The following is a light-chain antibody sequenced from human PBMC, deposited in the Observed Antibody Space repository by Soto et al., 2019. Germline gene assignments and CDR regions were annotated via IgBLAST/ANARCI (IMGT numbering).Light chain of an antibody. CDR3: AAWDDSLNGVV. V-gene: IGLV1-47*01. CDR1: SSNIGSNY. J-gene: IGLJ2*01. Sequence: QAVVTQPPSASGTPGQRVTISCSGSSSNIGSNYVYWYQQLPGTAPKLLIYRNNQRPSGVPDRFSGSKSGTSASLAISGLRSEDEADYYCAAWDDSLNGVVFGGGTKVTVL. CDR2: RNN.